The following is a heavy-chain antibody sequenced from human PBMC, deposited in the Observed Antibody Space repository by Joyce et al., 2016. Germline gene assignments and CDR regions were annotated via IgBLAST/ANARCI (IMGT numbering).Heavy chain of an antibody. V-gene: IGHV1-8*01. Sequence: QVQLVQSGAEVKKPGASVKVSCKASGYIFSRFGVSWVRQPTGKGFEWMGWMKPNSGNTDYAQKFQGRVIMTRNTSTSTAYMEVSSLRAEDTAVYYCARVYGDYVDYWGQGTLVTVSS. J-gene: IGHJ4*02. D-gene: IGHD4-17*01. CDR2: MKPNSGNT. CDR1: GYIFSRFG. CDR3: ARVYGDYVDY.